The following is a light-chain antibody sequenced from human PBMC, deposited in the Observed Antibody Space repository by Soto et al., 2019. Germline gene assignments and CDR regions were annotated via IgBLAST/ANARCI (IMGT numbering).Light chain of an antibody. J-gene: IGLJ1*01. CDR1: NIGSKN. CDR3: QVWDSSTV. Sequence: SYELTQPLSVSVALGQTARITCGRNNIGSKNVHWYQQKPRQAPGLVIYRDRNQPSGITERFSGSNSGNTATLTISRAQAGDEADYYCQVWDSSTVFGTGTKLTVL. CDR2: RDR. V-gene: IGLV3-9*01.